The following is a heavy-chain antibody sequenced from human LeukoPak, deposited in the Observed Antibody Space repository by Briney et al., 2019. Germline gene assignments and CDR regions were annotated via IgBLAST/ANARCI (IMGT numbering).Heavy chain of an antibody. Sequence: GGSLRLSCAASGFTFSSYGMHWVRQAPGKGLEWVAVISYDGSNKYYADSVKGRFTISRDNSKNTLYLQMNSLRAEDTAVYYCARVQSGLRLDYWGQGTLVTVSS. CDR3: ARVQSGLRLDY. CDR2: ISYDGSNK. CDR1: GFTFSSYG. J-gene: IGHJ4*02. V-gene: IGHV3-30*03. D-gene: IGHD1-26*01.